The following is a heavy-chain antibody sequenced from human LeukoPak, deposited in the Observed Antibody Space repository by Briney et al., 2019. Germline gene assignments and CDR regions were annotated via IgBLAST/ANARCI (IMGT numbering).Heavy chain of an antibody. D-gene: IGHD6-19*01. CDR2: IYYTGGT. Sequence: SETLSLTCTASGDSISTSNSYWGWIRQPPGEGLEWIGSIYYTGGTYYNTSLKSRVTISVDTSKNQFSLRLRSVTAADTAVYYCASLETSSMWSKYFDWWGQGTLVTVSS. CDR1: GDSISTSNSY. J-gene: IGHJ4*02. CDR3: ASLETSSMWSKYFDW. V-gene: IGHV4-39*01.